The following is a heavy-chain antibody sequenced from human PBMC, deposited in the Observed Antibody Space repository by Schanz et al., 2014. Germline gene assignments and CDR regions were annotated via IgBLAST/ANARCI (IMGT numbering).Heavy chain of an antibody. CDR2: IWYDGSNK. Sequence: GQLLESGGGVVQPGRSLRLSCAASGFIFSSYGLHWVRQAPGKGLEWVAFIWYDGSNKYYADSVKGRFTISRDNSKNTLYLQMNSLRAEDTSVYYCARDTSYGMDVWGQGTTVTVSS. J-gene: IGHJ6*02. CDR1: GFIFSSYG. V-gene: IGHV3-33*01. CDR3: ARDTSYGMDV.